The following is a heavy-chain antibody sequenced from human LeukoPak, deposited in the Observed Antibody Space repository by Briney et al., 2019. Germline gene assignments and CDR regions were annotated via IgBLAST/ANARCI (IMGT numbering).Heavy chain of an antibody. CDR3: AGYGSGIENYYYYYIDV. CDR2: IIPIFGTA. J-gene: IGHJ6*03. CDR1: GGTFSSYA. V-gene: IGHV1-69*13. Sequence: ASVKVSCKASGGTFSSYAISWVRQAPGQGLEWMGGIIPIFGTANYAQKFQGRVTITADESTSTAYMELSSLRSEDTAVYYCAGYGSGIENYYYYYIDVWGKGTTVTVSS. D-gene: IGHD3-10*01.